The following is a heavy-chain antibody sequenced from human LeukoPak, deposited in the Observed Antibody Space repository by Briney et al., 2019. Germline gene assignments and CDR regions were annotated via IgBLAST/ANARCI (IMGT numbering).Heavy chain of an antibody. CDR2: IIPIFGTA. D-gene: IGHD3-3*01. Sequence: ASVKVSCKASGYTFTSYGISWVRQAPGQGLEWMGGIIPIFGTANYAQKFQGRVTITADESTSTAYMELSSLRSEDTAVYYCARVIKPRFLEWAHAFDIWGQGTMVTVSS. CDR3: ARVIKPRFLEWAHAFDI. CDR1: GYTFTSYG. V-gene: IGHV1-69*13. J-gene: IGHJ3*02.